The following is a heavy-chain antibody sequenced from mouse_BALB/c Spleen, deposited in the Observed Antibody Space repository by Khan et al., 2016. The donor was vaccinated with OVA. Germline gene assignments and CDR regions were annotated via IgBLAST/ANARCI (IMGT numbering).Heavy chain of an antibody. Sequence: QIQLVQSGPELRKPGETVKISCKASGYTFTNFGMNWVKQAPGKGLKWMGWINTYTGEPTYADDFKGRFAFSLETSATTAYLQINNLQNEDTGTYFCARPPYFSYVMVYWGQGTSVTVSS. CDR3: ARPPYFSYVMVY. CDR1: GYTFTNFG. J-gene: IGHJ4*01. V-gene: IGHV9-3-1*01. D-gene: IGHD2-10*01. CDR2: INTYTGEP.